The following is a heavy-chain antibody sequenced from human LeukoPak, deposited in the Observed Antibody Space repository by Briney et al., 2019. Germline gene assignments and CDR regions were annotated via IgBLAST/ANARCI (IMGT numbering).Heavy chain of an antibody. CDR3: ARGNSQRWLQFRY. J-gene: IGHJ4*02. Sequence: SETLSLTCAVYGGSFSGYYWSWIRQPPGKGLEWIGDINHSGSTNYNPSLKSRVTISVDTSKNQFSLKLSSVTAADTAVYYCARGNSQRWLQFRYWGQGTLVTVSS. CDR1: GGSFSGYY. D-gene: IGHD5-24*01. V-gene: IGHV4-34*01. CDR2: INHSGST.